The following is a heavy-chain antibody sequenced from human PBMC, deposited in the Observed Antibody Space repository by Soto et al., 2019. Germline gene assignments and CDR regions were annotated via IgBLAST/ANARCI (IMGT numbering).Heavy chain of an antibody. CDR2: IIPVLGVA. J-gene: IGHJ4*02. CDR3: ARGAVAAGGTLGS. D-gene: IGHD6-13*01. CDR1: GGSFNSYT. Sequence: QVQLVQSGAEVKKTGSSVKVSCKASGGSFNSYTFSWVRQAPGQGPEWMGRIIPVLGVANYAQTFQGRVTITADKSTSTVYMDLNSLRSEDTAVYYCARGAVAAGGTLGSWGQGTLVTVSS. V-gene: IGHV1-69*02.